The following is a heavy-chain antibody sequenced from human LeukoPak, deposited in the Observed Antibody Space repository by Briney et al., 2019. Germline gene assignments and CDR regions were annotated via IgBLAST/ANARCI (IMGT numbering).Heavy chain of an antibody. CDR3: AKDSGYSSGWYDY. CDR2: ISYDGSNK. D-gene: IGHD6-19*01. V-gene: IGHV3-30*18. CDR1: GFTFSSYG. Sequence: GGSLRLSCAASGFTFSSYGMHWVRQAPGKGLEWVAVISYDGSNKYYADSVKGRFTISRDNSKNTLYLQMNSLRAEDTAVYYCAKDSGYSSGWYDYWGQGTLVTVSS. J-gene: IGHJ4*02.